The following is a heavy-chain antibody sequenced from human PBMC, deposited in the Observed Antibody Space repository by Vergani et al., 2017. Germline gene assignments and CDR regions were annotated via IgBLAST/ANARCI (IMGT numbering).Heavy chain of an antibody. Sequence: QVQLQESGPGLLKPSETLSLTCTVSGGSVRTSIGYYWTWIRQPAGKTLEWIGEIFSSGTTNYNPSFKNRVTMSVDTSKNQFSLKLNSVTAADTAVYYCARGSRAEGGSGPDKWGQGTLVTVSS. CDR2: IFSSGTT. V-gene: IGHV4-61*10. D-gene: IGHD6-13*01. CDR1: GGSVRTSIGYY. J-gene: IGHJ4*02. CDR3: ARGSRAEGGSGPDK.